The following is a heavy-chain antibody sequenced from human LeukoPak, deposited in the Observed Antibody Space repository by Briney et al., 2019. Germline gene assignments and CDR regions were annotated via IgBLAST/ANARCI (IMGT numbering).Heavy chain of an antibody. CDR2: ISGSGGST. CDR1: GFTFSTYG. J-gene: IGHJ4*02. V-gene: IGHV3-23*01. CDR3: ATQRSYYVWGSYRYRPFDY. D-gene: IGHD3-16*02. Sequence: PGGSLRLSCAASGFTFSTYGLHWVRQAPGKGLEWASAISGSGGSTYYADSVKGRFTISRDNSKNTLYLQMNSLRAEDTAVYYCATQRSYYVWGSYRYRPFDYWGQGTLVTVSS.